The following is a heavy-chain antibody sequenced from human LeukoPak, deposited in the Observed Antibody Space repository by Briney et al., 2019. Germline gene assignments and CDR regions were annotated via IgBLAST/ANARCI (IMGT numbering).Heavy chain of an antibody. D-gene: IGHD5-24*01. CDR3: ARDSRRDGYNLDY. CDR1: GGSFSVDY. V-gene: IGHV4-34*01. CDR2: INHSGST. J-gene: IGHJ4*02. Sequence: SETLSLTCAVYGGSFSVDYWSWIRQPPGKGLEWIGEINHSGSTNYNPSLKSRVTISRDTSKNEFSLELSSVTAADTAVYHCARDSRRDGYNLDYWGRGTLVTVSS.